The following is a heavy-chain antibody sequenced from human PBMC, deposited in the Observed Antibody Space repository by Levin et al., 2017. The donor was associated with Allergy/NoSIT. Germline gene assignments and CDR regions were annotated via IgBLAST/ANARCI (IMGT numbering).Heavy chain of an antibody. V-gene: IGHV3-30*04. Sequence: LSLTCAASGFTFSGYAMHWVRQAPGKGLDWVAVISYDGSNKYYADSVKGRFTISRDNSKNTLYLQMNSLRAEDTAVYYCVRHGDSDNRYFDYWGQGTLVTVSS. CDR2: ISYDGSNK. CDR3: VRHGDSDNRYFDY. J-gene: IGHJ4*02. D-gene: IGHD4-17*01. CDR1: GFTFSGYA.